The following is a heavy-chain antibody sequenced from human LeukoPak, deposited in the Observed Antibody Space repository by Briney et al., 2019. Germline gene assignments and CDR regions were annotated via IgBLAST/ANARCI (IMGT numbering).Heavy chain of an antibody. V-gene: IGHV4-59*01. Sequence: SETLSLTCTVSGGSISSYYWSWIRQPPGKGLEWSGYISYSGSTNYNPSLKSRVTISVDTSKNQSSLKLSSVTAADTAVYYCARYVWGSYPTFEDYWGQGTLVTVSS. CDR2: ISYSGST. CDR3: ARYVWGSYPTFEDY. J-gene: IGHJ4*02. D-gene: IGHD3-16*02. CDR1: GGSISSYY.